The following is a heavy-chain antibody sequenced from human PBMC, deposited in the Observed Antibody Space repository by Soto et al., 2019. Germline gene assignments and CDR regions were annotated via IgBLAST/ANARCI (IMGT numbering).Heavy chain of an antibody. D-gene: IGHD6-13*01. CDR2: ISGSGGST. CDR3: AKDGIPAAGWLDY. CDR1: GFTFSSYA. Sequence: EVQLLESGGGLVQPGGSLRLSCAASGFTFSSYAMSWVRQAPGKGLVWVSAISGSGGSTYYADSVKGRFTISRDNSKITLYLQMNSLIAEDTAVYYCAKDGIPAAGWLDYWGQGILVTVSS. V-gene: IGHV3-23*01. J-gene: IGHJ4*02.